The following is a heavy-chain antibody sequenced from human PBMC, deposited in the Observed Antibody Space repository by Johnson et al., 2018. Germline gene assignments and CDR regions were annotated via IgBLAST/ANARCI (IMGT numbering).Heavy chain of an antibody. V-gene: IGHV3-23*04. CDR2: ISCSGGST. D-gene: IGHD2-15*01. Sequence: VQLVQSGGGLVQPGGSLRLSCAASGFTFSSYAMSWVRQAPGKGLEWVAGISCSGGSTYNAAPVKGRFTISRDNSKNTLYLQMNSLRVEDTAVYYCANGGPYSSFGYFDYWGQGTLVTVSS. J-gene: IGHJ4*02. CDR1: GFTFSSYA. CDR3: ANGGPYSSFGYFDY.